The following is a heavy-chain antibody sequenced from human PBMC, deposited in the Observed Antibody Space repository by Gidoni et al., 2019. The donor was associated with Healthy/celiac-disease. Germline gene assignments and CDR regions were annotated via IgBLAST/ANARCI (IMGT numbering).Heavy chain of an antibody. CDR1: GFTFSSYA. D-gene: IGHD5-12*01. CDR3: AKDCAQGLGYDRSHYFDY. Sequence: EVQLLESGGGLVQPGGSLRLSCAASGFTFSSYAMSWVRQAPGKGLEWVSAISGSGGSTYYADSVKGRFTISRDNSKNTLYLQMNSLRAEDTAVYYCAKDCAQGLGYDRSHYFDYWGQGTLVTVSS. J-gene: IGHJ4*02. CDR2: ISGSGGST. V-gene: IGHV3-23*01.